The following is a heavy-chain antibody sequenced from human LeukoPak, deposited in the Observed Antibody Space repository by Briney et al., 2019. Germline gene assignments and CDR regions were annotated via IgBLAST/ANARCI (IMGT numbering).Heavy chain of an antibody. D-gene: IGHD1-1*01. CDR3: ARLETTPYYFDY. V-gene: IGHV3-30*12. J-gene: IGHJ4*02. Sequence: QTGGSLRLSCTASGFTFSTYGMHWVRQAPGKGLEWVAVISYDGSNKYYADSVKGRFTISRDNSKNTVFLQMNSLRAEDTAVYYCARLETTPYYFDYWGQGTLVTVSS. CDR1: GFTFSTYG. CDR2: ISYDGSNK.